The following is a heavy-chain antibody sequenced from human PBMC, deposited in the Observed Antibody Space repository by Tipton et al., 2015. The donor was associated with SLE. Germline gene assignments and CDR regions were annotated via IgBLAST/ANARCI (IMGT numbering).Heavy chain of an antibody. CDR1: GGSISSSSYY. CDR2: IYYSGST. D-gene: IGHD1-26*01. CDR3: AREEWELLGFDY. J-gene: IGHJ4*02. V-gene: IGHV4-39*07. Sequence: TLSLTCTVSGGSISSSSYYWGWIRQPPGKGLEWIGSIYYSGSTYYNPSLKSRVTISVDTSKNQFSLKLSSVTAADMAVYYCAREEWELLGFDYWGQGNLVTVSS.